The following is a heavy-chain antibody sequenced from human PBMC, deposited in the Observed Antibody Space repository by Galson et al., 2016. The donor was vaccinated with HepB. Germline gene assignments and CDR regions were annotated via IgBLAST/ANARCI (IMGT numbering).Heavy chain of an antibody. D-gene: IGHD4-11*01. CDR1: GFTFRDNW. V-gene: IGHV3-7*03. CDR3: AREDHLTVAT. Sequence: SLRLSCAASGFTFRDNWMAWVRQAPGKGLEWVANIRPDASDKYYMDYVRGRFTISRDNAKNSLDLQMNSLSAEDTAVYFCAREDHLTVATWGQGTLVTVSS. CDR2: IRPDASDK. J-gene: IGHJ5*02.